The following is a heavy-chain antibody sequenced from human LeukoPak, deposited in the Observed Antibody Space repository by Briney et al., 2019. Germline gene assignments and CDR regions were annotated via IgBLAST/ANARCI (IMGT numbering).Heavy chain of an antibody. V-gene: IGHV5-51*01. CDR2: IYPGDSDP. CDR3: ARQGAVAVFDY. D-gene: IGHD6-19*01. J-gene: IGHJ4*02. CDR1: GYSFTNYW. Sequence: GESLKISCKGSGYSFTNYWIAWVRQMPGKGLEWMGIIYPGDSDPRYSPSFQGRVTISADKSISTAFLQWSSLKASDTAMYYCARQGAVAVFDYWGQGTLVTVSS.